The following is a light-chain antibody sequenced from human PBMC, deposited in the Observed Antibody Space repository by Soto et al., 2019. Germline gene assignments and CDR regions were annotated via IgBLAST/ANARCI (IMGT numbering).Light chain of an antibody. CDR1: SSNIGNNY. V-gene: IGLV1-47*01. Sequence: QSVLTQPPSASETPGPKVTIPCSGSSSNIGNNYVYWYRQLPGTAPKLLIYRNNQRPSGVPDRFSGSKSGTSASLAISGLRTEDEADYYCTTWDDSLSGPVFGGGTKLTVL. CDR2: RNN. J-gene: IGLJ3*02. CDR3: TTWDDSLSGPV.